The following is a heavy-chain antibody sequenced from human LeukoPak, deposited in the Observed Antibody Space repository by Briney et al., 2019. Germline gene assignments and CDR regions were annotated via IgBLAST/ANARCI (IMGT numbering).Heavy chain of an antibody. J-gene: IGHJ3*02. V-gene: IGHV4-59*01. D-gene: IGHD3-10*01. CDR2: IYYSGST. CDR3: ATRRRVSHAFDI. Sequence: SETLSLTCTVSGGSISNYYWSWLRQFPGKALEWIGYIYYSGSTNYNPSLRSRVTILLDTAENQISLKLSSVTAADTAVYYCATRRRVSHAFDIWGQGTMVTVSS. CDR1: GGSISNYY.